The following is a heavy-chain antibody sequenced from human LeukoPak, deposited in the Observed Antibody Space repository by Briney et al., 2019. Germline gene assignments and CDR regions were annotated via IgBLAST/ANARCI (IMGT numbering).Heavy chain of an antibody. J-gene: IGHJ4*02. D-gene: IGHD1-26*01. CDR2: MYGTSNI. Sequence: GESLKISCAASGFTVSTTYMAWVRQAPEKGLEWVSFMYGTSNIYYADSVKGRFTISRDDSNNTLYLQMNSLEAADTAVYYCARGVLGLKPLDYWGQGTLVTVSS. CDR3: ARGVLGLKPLDY. CDR1: GFTVSTTY. V-gene: IGHV3-53*01.